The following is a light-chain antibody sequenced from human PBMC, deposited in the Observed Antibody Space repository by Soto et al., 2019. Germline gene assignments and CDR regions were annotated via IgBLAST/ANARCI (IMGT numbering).Light chain of an antibody. CDR2: AAS. Sequence: AIQMTQSPSPLSASVGDRVTITCRASQGIKNGLGWYQQRPGKGPKLLIYAASSLQSGVPSRFSGSGSGTDFTLTISSLQPEDFATYYCLQDYNFPYTFGQGTKLEIK. J-gene: IGKJ2*01. V-gene: IGKV1-6*01. CDR3: LQDYNFPYT. CDR1: QGIKNG.